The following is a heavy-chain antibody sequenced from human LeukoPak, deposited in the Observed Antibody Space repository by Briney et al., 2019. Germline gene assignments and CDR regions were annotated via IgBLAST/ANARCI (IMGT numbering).Heavy chain of an antibody. D-gene: IGHD3-10*01. J-gene: IGHJ4*02. Sequence: GGSLRLSCAASGFSFSSYGMHWVRQAPGKGLEWVAVISYDGSNKYYAGSVRGRFTISRDNSKNTLYLQMNSLRAEDTAVYYCAKDFESVVPYYGSGTDYWGQGTLVTVSS. CDR3: AKDFESVVPYYGSGTDY. CDR2: ISYDGSNK. CDR1: GFSFSSYG. V-gene: IGHV3-30*18.